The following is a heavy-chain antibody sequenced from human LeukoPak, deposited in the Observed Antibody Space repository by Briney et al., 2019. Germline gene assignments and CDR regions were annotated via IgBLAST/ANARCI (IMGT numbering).Heavy chain of an antibody. CDR2: INPNSGGT. CDR1: GYTFTGYY. Sequence: GASVKVSCKASGYTFTGYYMHWVRQAPGQGLEWMGWINPNSGGTNYAQKFQGRVTMTRDTSISTAYMELSRLRSDDTAVYYCARDRRFLEWVGHMDVWGKGTTVTVSS. CDR3: ARDRRFLEWVGHMDV. J-gene: IGHJ6*03. D-gene: IGHD3-3*01. V-gene: IGHV1-2*02.